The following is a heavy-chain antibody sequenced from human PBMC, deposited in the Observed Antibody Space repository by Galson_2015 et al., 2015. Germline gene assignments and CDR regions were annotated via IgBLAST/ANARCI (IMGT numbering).Heavy chain of an antibody. CDR3: AREYVDIVVVPAAQKLYYYYGMDV. D-gene: IGHD2-2*03. CDR2: IWYDGSNK. V-gene: IGHV3-33*01. J-gene: IGHJ6*02. Sequence: SLRLSCAASGFTFSSYGMHWVRQAPGKGLEWVAVIWYDGSNKYYADSVKGRFTISRDNSKNTLYLQMNSLRAEDTAVYYCAREYVDIVVVPAAQKLYYYYGMDVWGQGTTVTVSS. CDR1: GFTFSSYG.